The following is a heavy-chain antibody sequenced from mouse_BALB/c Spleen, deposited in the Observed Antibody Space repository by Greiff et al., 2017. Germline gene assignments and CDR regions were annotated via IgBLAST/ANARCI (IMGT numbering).Heavy chain of an antibody. CDR1: GFTFTDYY. CDR2: IRNKANGYTT. J-gene: IGHJ2*01. V-gene: IGHV7-3*02. CDR3: ARVPFYYFDY. Sequence: EVNVVESGGGLVQPGGSLRLSCATSGFTFTDYYMSWVRQPPGKALEWLGFIRNKANGYTTEYSASVKGRFTISRDNSQSILYLQMNTLRAEDSATYYCARVPFYYFDYWGQGTTLTVSS.